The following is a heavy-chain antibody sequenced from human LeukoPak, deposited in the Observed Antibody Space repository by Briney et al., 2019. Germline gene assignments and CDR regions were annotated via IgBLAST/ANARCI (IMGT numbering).Heavy chain of an antibody. CDR3: AKVYTTGRSYFDY. CDR1: GFTFRTFA. Sequence: GGSLRLSCAASGFTFRTFAMGWVRQAPGKGLEWVSGFSDNSGSTYYADSVKGRFTISRDNSKDTLYLQMDGLRAEDTAIYYCAKVYTTGRSYFDYWGQGILVTVSS. D-gene: IGHD3-16*01. J-gene: IGHJ4*02. CDR2: FSDNSGST. V-gene: IGHV3-23*01.